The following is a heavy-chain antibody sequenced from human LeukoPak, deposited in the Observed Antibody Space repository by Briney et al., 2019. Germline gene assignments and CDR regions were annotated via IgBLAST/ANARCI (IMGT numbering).Heavy chain of an antibody. CDR1: GGTFSSYD. CDR3: ARDGGYCSGGSCYLDP. Sequence: ASVKVSCKASGGTFSSYDINWVRQATGQGLEWMGWMNPNSGNTGYAQKFQGRVTMTRDTSTSTVYMELSSLRAEDTAVYYCARDGGYCSGGSCYLDPWGQGTLVTVSS. V-gene: IGHV1-8*02. J-gene: IGHJ5*02. CDR2: MNPNSGNT. D-gene: IGHD2-15*01.